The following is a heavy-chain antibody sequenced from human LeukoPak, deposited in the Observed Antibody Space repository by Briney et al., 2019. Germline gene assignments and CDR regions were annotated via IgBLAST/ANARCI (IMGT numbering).Heavy chain of an antibody. J-gene: IGHJ4*02. D-gene: IGHD2-21*02. Sequence: SVKVSCKASGGTFSSYAISWVRQAPGQGLEWMGRIIPILGIANYAQKFQGRVTMTRDTSTSTVYMELSSLRSEDTAVYYCASSLAYCGGDCSPPDYWGQGTLVTVPS. CDR1: GGTFSSYA. V-gene: IGHV1-69*04. CDR3: ASSLAYCGGDCSPPDY. CDR2: IIPILGIA.